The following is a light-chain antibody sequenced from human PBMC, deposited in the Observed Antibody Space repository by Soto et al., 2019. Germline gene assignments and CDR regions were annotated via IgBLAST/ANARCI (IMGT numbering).Light chain of an antibody. CDR2: DAS. Sequence: EIVLTQSPGTLSLSPGERATLSCGASQSVSSSYLAWYQQKPGLAPRLLIYDASSRATGIPGRFSGSGSGTDFTLTISRLEPEDFAVYYCQQYGSSPITFGQGTRLEIK. J-gene: IGKJ5*01. CDR3: QQYGSSPIT. V-gene: IGKV3D-20*01. CDR1: QSVSSSY.